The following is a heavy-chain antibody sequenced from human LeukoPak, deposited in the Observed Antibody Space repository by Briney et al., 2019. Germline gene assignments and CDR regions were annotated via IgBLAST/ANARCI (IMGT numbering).Heavy chain of an antibody. CDR3: VKDTISGYSGYDYFDY. CDR2: ISYDGSNK. D-gene: IGHD5-12*01. V-gene: IGHV3-30*18. Sequence: GGSLRLSCAASGFTFSSYGMHWVRQAPGKGLEWVAVISYDGSNKYYADSAKGRFTISRDNSKNTLYLQMNSLRAEDTAVYYCVKDTISGYSGYDYFDYWGQGTLVTVSS. J-gene: IGHJ4*02. CDR1: GFTFSSYG.